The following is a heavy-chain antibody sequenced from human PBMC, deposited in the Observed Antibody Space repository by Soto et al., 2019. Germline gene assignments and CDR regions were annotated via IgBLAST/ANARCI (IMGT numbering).Heavy chain of an antibody. D-gene: IGHD3-10*01. CDR1: DGSISSYY. J-gene: IGHJ4*02. CDR3: ARLPRTTTSGSGTDF. Sequence: SETLSLTCTVPDGSISSYYWGWIRQPPGKGLEWIGTIFYSGSTFYNPSLESRVTIYVDTSRDQFSLKLTSVTAADTAVYYCARLPRTTTSGSGTDFWGQGTLVTVSS. CDR2: IFYSGST. V-gene: IGHV4-39*01.